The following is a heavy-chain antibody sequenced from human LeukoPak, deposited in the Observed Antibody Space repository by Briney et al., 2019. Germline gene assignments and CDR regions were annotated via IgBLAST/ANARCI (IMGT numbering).Heavy chain of an antibody. J-gene: IGHJ4*02. V-gene: IGHV3-53*04. Sequence: GGSLRLSRAASGFTVTTNYMSWVRQAPGKGLEWVSVIYSGGSTYYADSVKGRFTISRHNSKNTLYLQMDSLRDEDTAVYYCARGDFWSGYYTGLYWGQGTLVTVSS. CDR1: GFTVTTNY. D-gene: IGHD3-3*01. CDR3: ARGDFWSGYYTGLY. CDR2: IYSGGST.